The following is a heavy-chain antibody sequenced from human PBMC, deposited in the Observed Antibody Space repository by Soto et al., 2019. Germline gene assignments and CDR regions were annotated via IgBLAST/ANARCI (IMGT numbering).Heavy chain of an antibody. CDR3: ARKDDFWGGSTNRFDP. CDR2: SSGSSGST. V-gene: IGHV3-23*01. CDR1: GFTFSSYA. D-gene: IGHD3-3*01. J-gene: IGHJ5*02. Sequence: PGGSLRLSCAASGFTFSSYAMSWVRQAPGKGLEWASSSSGSSGSTDYADSVKGRFTVSRDNSTSTAYMELSSLRSEDTAVYYCARKDDFWGGSTNRFDPWGQGTLVTVS.